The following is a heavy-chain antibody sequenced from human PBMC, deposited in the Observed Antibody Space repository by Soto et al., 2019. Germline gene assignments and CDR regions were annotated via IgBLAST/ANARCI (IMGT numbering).Heavy chain of an antibody. V-gene: IGHV3-48*03. CDR2: IRSSGSTI. CDR1: GFTFSSYE. D-gene: IGHD3-10*01. J-gene: IGHJ5*02. Sequence: GGSLRLSCAASGFTFSSYEMNWVRQAPGKGLEWVSYIRSSGSTIYYADSVKGRFTISRDNAKNSLYLQMNSLRAEDTAVYYCARYGSGSSGDWFDPWGQGTLVTVSS. CDR3: ARYGSGSSGDWFDP.